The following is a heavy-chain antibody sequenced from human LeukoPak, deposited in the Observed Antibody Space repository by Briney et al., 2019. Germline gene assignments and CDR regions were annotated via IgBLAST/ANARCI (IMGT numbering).Heavy chain of an antibody. CDR2: IIPILGIA. CDR1: GGTFSSYA. V-gene: IGHV1-69*04. D-gene: IGHD3-22*01. CDR3: ARWDYYDSSGIDY. J-gene: IGHJ4*02. Sequence: ASVKVSCKASGGTFSSYAISWVRQAPGQGLEWMGRIIPILGIANYAQKFQGRVTITADKSTSTAYMELSSLRSEDTAVYYCARWDYYDSSGIDYWGQRTLVTVSS.